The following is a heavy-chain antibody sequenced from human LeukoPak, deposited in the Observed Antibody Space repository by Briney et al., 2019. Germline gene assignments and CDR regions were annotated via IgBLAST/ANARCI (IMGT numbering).Heavy chain of an antibody. Sequence: GSSVKVSCKASGGTFSSYAISWVRQAPGQGLEWMGRIIPILGIANYAQKFQGRVTITADKSTSTAYMELSSLRSEDTAVYYCARGRWDGCNGYYYYYGMDVWGQGTTVTVSS. J-gene: IGHJ6*02. D-gene: IGHD6-19*01. V-gene: IGHV1-69*04. CDR2: IIPILGIA. CDR3: ARGRWDGCNGYYYYYGMDV. CDR1: GGTFSSYA.